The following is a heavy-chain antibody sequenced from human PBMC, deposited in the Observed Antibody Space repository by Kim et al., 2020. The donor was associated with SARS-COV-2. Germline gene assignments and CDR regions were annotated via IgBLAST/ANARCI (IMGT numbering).Heavy chain of an antibody. V-gene: IGHV3-21*01. D-gene: IGHD6-13*01. CDR2: ISSGSTST. CDR3: ARGAAAGPR. Sequence: GGSLRLSCAASGFTFSDYSMNWVRQAPGKGLEWVSSISSGSTSTYYADSVRGRFTISRDNAKNSLFLQMNSLRVEDTAVYYCARGAAAGPRWGQGTLVTVSS. CDR1: GFTFSDYS. J-gene: IGHJ4*02.